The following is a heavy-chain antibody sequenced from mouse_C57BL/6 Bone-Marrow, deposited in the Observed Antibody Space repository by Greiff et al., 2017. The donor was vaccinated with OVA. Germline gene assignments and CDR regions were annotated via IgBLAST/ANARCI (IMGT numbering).Heavy chain of an antibody. J-gene: IGHJ2*01. CDR3: TRTGKNWPFDY. V-gene: IGHV5-9-1*02. CDR1: GFTFSSYA. D-gene: IGHD4-1*01. CDR2: ISSGGDYI. Sequence: EVNLVESGEGLVKPGGSLKLSCAASGFTFSSYAMSWVRQTPEKRLEWVAYISSGGDYIYYADTVKGRFTISRDNARNTLYLQMSSLKSEDTAMYYCTRTGKNWPFDYWGQGTTLTVSS.